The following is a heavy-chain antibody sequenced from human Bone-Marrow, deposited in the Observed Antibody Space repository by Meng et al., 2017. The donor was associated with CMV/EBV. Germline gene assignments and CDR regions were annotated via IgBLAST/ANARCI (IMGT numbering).Heavy chain of an antibody. J-gene: IGHJ6*02. CDR1: GGSISSYY. Sequence: SETLSLTCTVSGGSISSYYWSWIRQHPGKGLEWIGYIFSSGGAYYNPSLKSRLTISLDTSKNQFSLKLSSVTAADTAVYYCAREDAFYGMDVWGQGTAVTVSS. V-gene: IGHV4-59*06. CDR3: AREDAFYGMDV. CDR2: IFSSGGA. D-gene: IGHD5-24*01.